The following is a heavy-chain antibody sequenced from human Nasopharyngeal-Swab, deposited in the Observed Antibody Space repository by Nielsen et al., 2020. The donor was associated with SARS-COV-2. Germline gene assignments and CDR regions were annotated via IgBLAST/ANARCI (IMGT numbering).Heavy chain of an antibody. Sequence: GESLKISCAASGFTFSSYDMHWVRQATGKGLEWVSAIGTAGDTYYPGSVKGRFTISRENAKNSLYLQMNSLRAGDTAVYYCARVTAVAGYGMDVWGQGTTVTVSS. V-gene: IGHV3-13*01. D-gene: IGHD6-19*01. CDR1: GFTFSSYD. CDR2: IGTAGDT. J-gene: IGHJ6*02. CDR3: ARVTAVAGYGMDV.